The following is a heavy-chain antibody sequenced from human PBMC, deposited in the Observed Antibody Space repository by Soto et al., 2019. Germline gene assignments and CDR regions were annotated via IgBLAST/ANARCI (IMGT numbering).Heavy chain of an antibody. V-gene: IGHV1-24*01. CDR3: ATVALPYDSSGYADFDY. D-gene: IGHD3-22*01. J-gene: IGHJ4*02. Sequence: ASVKVSCKVSGYTLTELCMLWVRQAPGKGLEWMGGFDPEDGETIYAQKFQGRVTMTEDTSTDTAYMELSSLRSEDTAVYYCATVALPYDSSGYADFDYRGQGTLVTVSS. CDR2: FDPEDGET. CDR1: GYTLTELC.